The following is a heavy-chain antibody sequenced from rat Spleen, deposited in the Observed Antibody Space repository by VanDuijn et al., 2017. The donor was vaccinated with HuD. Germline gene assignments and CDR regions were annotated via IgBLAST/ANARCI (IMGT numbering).Heavy chain of an antibody. CDR1: GFTFSDYY. CDR3: TTGVY. D-gene: IGHD4-3*01. J-gene: IGHJ2*01. V-gene: IGHV5-22*01. Sequence: EVQLVESGGGLVQPGRSMKLSCAASGFTFSDYYMAWVRQAPKKGLEWVASISYEGSSTYYGDSVKGRFTISRDNAKSTLYLQINTLRSEDTATYYCTTGVYWGQGVMVTVSS. CDR2: ISYEGSST.